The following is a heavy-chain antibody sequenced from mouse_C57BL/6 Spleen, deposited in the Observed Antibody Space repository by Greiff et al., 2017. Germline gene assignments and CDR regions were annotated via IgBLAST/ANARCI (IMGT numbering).Heavy chain of an antibody. Sequence: QVQLPQPGAELVKPGASVKLSCKASGYTFTSYWMHWVKQRPGRGLEWIGRIDPNSGGTKYNEKFKSKATLTVDKPSSTAYMQLSSLTSEDSAVYDCARTYYYGSSYWYFDVWGTGTTVTVSS. V-gene: IGHV1-72*01. CDR3: ARTYYYGSSYWYFDV. CDR2: IDPNSGGT. CDR1: GYTFTSYW. J-gene: IGHJ1*03. D-gene: IGHD1-1*01.